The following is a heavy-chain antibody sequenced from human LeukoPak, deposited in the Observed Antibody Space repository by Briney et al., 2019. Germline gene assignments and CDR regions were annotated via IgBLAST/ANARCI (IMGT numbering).Heavy chain of an antibody. Sequence: SETLSLTCTVSGGSISSGGYYWSWIRQHPGKGPEWIGYIYHSGSTYYNPSLKSRVTISVDTSKNQFSLKLSSVTAADTAVYYCARMYSSSSVYFDYWGQGTLVTVSS. CDR2: IYHSGST. D-gene: IGHD6-6*01. V-gene: IGHV4-31*03. CDR1: GGSISSGGYY. J-gene: IGHJ4*02. CDR3: ARMYSSSSVYFDY.